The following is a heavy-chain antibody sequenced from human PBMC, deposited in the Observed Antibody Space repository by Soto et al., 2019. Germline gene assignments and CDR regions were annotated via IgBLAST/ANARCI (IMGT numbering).Heavy chain of an antibody. Sequence: SLSLTCRVSGDALHSGNYYWSWIREVPGKGLEWIGHIYVTGAVDYNPSLRDRITISQDTSERQFSLNLRLVTAADTAAYYCARLRIATNNYKWFDPWGQGTLVTVSS. D-gene: IGHD2-21*01. CDR1: GDALHSGNYY. CDR2: IYVTGAV. J-gene: IGHJ5*02. V-gene: IGHV4-31*03. CDR3: ARLRIATNNYKWFDP.